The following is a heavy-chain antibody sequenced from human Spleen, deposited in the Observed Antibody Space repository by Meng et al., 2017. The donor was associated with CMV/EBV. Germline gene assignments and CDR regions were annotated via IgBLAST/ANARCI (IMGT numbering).Heavy chain of an antibody. J-gene: IGHJ4*02. Sequence: SGFSLRTSGMGVGWIRQPSGKALEWLALIYWDDDKRYSPSLKSRLTITKDTSKNQVVLTMTNMDPVDTATYYCAHRDYCSGGTCTFDYWGQGTLVTVSS. V-gene: IGHV2-5*02. CDR3: AHRDYCSGGTCTFDY. CDR1: GFSLRTSGMG. D-gene: IGHD2-15*01. CDR2: IYWDDDK.